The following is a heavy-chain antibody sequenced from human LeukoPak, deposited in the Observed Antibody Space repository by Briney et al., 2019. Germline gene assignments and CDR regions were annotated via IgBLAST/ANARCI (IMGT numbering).Heavy chain of an antibody. CDR3: ARAIDGYPSF. J-gene: IGHJ4*02. V-gene: IGHV4-34*01. CDR1: GGSFSGYY. CDR2: INHSGST. D-gene: IGHD5-24*01. Sequence: PSETLSLTCAVYGGSFSGYYWSWIRQPPGXGLEWIGEINHSGSTNYNPSLKSRVTISVDTSKNQFSLKLSSVTAADTAVYYCARAIDGYPSFWGQGTLVTVSS.